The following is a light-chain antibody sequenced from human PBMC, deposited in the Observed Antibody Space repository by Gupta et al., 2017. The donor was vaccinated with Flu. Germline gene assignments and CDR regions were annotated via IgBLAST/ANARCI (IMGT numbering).Light chain of an antibody. CDR3: QQTDTTSWT. CDR1: QSISIY. V-gene: IGKV1-39*01. J-gene: IGKJ1*01. Sequence: PSSLSASVGDRVTIACRASQSISIYLHRSQQKPGKAPNLLIYNASSLQSEVPSTFSGGGSGTDFALTISSLQPEDFATYYCQQTDTTSWTFGQGTKVEIK. CDR2: NAS.